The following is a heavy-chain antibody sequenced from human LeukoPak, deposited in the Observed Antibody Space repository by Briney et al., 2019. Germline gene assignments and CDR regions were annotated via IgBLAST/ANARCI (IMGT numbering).Heavy chain of an antibody. J-gene: IGHJ6*04. CDR2: IIPSFGTA. Sequence: GASVKVSCKASGGTLSSYAISWVRQAPGQGLEWMGSIIPSFGTANYAQKIQGRATITAAKSTSTAYKQRSSLTADAAALYYEARDSVSGSHWGKGTMVTVSS. V-gene: IGHV1-69*06. CDR1: GGTLSSYA. CDR3: ARDSVSGSH. D-gene: IGHD3-16*01.